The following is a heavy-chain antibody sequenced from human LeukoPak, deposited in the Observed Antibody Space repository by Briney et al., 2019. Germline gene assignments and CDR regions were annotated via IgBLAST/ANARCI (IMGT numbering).Heavy chain of an antibody. CDR3: ARFKGIAAGNEYYFDY. J-gene: IGHJ4*02. V-gene: IGHV1-18*01. CDR1: GYTFTSCA. CDR2: ISAYNGNT. D-gene: IGHD6-13*01. Sequence: ASVKISCKASGYTFTSCAISWVRQAPGQGLEWMGWISAYNGNTNYAQKLQGRVTMTTDTSTSTAYMELRSLRSDDTAVYYCARFKGIAAGNEYYFDYWGQGTLVTVSS.